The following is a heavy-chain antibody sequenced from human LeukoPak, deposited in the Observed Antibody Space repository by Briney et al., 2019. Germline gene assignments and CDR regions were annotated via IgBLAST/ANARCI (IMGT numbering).Heavy chain of an antibody. V-gene: IGHV3-30-3*01. J-gene: IGHJ4*02. CDR3: AREVVGHLGLWY. CDR2: ISYDGSNK. CDR1: GFTFSSYA. Sequence: PGRSLRLSFAASGFTFSSYAMHWVRQAPGKGLEWVAVISYDGSNKYYADSVKGRFTISRGNSKNTLYLQMNSLRAEDTAVYYCAREVVGHLGLWYWGQGTLVTVSS. D-gene: IGHD1-26*01.